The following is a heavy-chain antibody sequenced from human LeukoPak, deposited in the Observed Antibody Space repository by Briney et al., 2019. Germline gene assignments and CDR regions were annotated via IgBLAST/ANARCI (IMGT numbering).Heavy chain of an antibody. J-gene: IGHJ4*02. CDR2: IKQDGSEK. CDR1: GFTFSNYW. CDR3: ARALSG. Sequence: GGSLRLSCAASGFTFSNYWMHWVRQAPGKGLEWVANIKQDGSEKYYVGSVKGRFSISRDNAKNSVYLQMNSLRAEDTAVYYCARALSGWGQGTLVTVSS. D-gene: IGHD3-3*01. V-gene: IGHV3-7*03.